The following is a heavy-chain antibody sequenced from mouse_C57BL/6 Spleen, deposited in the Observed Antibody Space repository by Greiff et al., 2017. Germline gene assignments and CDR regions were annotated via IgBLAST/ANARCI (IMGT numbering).Heavy chain of an antibody. CDR2: ISDGGSYT. CDR3: ARVNDFYYYAMDY. V-gene: IGHV5-4*03. CDR1: GFTFSSYA. D-gene: IGHD2-13*01. J-gene: IGHJ4*01. Sequence: DVKLVESGGGLVKPGGSLKLSCAASGFTFSSYAMSWVRQTPEKRLEWVATISDGGSYTDYPDNVKGRSTISRDNAKNNLYLQMSHLKSADTAMYYCARVNDFYYYAMDYWGQGTSVTVSS.